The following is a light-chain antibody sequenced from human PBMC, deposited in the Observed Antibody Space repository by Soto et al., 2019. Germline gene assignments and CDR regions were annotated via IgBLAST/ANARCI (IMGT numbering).Light chain of an antibody. CDR1: QNVDKF. CDR2: DSS. CDR3: QQRKNWPPIT. Sequence: EIELTQSPATLSLSPGETATLSCRASQNVDKFLGWYQQRPGQPPRLLIFDSSNRATGVPVRFSGSGSGTVFPLTIGSLELEDSAVYYCQQRKNWPPITFGQGTRLEIK. V-gene: IGKV3-11*01. J-gene: IGKJ5*01.